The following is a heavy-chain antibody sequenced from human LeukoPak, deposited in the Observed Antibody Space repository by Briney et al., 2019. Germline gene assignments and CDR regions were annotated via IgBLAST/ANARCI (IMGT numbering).Heavy chain of an antibody. CDR1: GGSIDSRSYY. Sequence: SETLSLTCTVSGGSIDSRSYYWDWIRQAPGKGLEWIGTIYHSGSTEYNPSLKSRVTISVDKSKNQFSLKLSSVTAADTAVYYCARVAALVVVPYLGMDVWGQGTTVTVSS. CDR2: IYHSGST. CDR3: ARVAALVVVPYLGMDV. J-gene: IGHJ6*02. D-gene: IGHD2-2*01. V-gene: IGHV4-39*07.